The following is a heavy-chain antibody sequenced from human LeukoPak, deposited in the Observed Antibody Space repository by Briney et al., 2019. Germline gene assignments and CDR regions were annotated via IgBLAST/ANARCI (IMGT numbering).Heavy chain of an antibody. CDR2: ISGSGGST. CDR1: GFTFSSYA. D-gene: IGHD2-2*01. V-gene: IGHV3-23*01. CDR3: AKDGGGCSSTSCYQYAFDI. Sequence: GGSLRLSCAASGFTFSSYAMSWVRQAPGKGLEWVSVISGSGGSTYYADSVKGRFTISRDNSKNTLYLQMNSLRAEDTAVYYCAKDGGGCSSTSCYQYAFDIWGQGTMVTVSS. J-gene: IGHJ3*02.